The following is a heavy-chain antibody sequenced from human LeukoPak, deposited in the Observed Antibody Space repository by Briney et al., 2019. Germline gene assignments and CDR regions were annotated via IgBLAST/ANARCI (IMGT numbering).Heavy chain of an antibody. Sequence: GGSLRLSCAASGFTVSSNYMTWVRQAPGKGLEWVSVIYSGGSTYYADPVKGRFTISRDNSKNTLYLQMNSLRAEDTAVYYCARDGGQSGYSSSWSLDHWGQGTLVTVSS. CDR3: ARDGGQSGYSSSWSLDH. J-gene: IGHJ4*02. CDR1: GFTVSSNY. CDR2: IYSGGST. V-gene: IGHV3-53*01. D-gene: IGHD6-13*01.